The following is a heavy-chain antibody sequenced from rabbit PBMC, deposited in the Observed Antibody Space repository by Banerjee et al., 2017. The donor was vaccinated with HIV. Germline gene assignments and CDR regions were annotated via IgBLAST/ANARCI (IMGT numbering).Heavy chain of an antibody. CDR1: GFSFSSSDY. D-gene: IGHD1-1*01. CDR3: ARNYVNAFDP. J-gene: IGHJ2*01. CDR2: IAGSSSGFS. Sequence: QSLEESGGDLVKPGASLTLTCTASGFSFSSSDYMCWVRQAPGKGLEWISCIAGSSSGFSYSATWAKGRFTCSKTSSTTVTLQMTSLTAADTATYFCARNYVNAFDPWGPGTLV. V-gene: IGHV1S40*01.